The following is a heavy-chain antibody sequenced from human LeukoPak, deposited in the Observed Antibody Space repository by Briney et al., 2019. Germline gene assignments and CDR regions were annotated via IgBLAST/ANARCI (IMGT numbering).Heavy chain of an antibody. CDR1: GFTFSSYA. V-gene: IGHV3-23*01. D-gene: IGHD3-3*01. CDR2: ISGSGGST. CDR3: AKHLRFLEWLLSALDY. J-gene: IGHJ4*02. Sequence: GGSVRLSCAASGFTFSSYAMSWVRQAPGKGLEWVSAISGSGGSTYYADSVKGRFTISRDNSKNTLYLQMNSLRAEDTAVYYCAKHLRFLEWLLSALDYWGQGTLVTVSS.